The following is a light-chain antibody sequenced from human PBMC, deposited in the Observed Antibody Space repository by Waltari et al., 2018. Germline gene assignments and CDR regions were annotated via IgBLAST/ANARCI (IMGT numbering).Light chain of an antibody. CDR3: QQYNNWRT. V-gene: IGKV3-15*01. Sequence: EVLMTQSPPTLSVSPGERATLSCRASQIIARNLAWYQQKPGQAPRLLIYGASTRATDVPDRFSGSGSGTEFTLTISSLQSEDFAVYYCQQYNNWRTFGQGTKLEIK. J-gene: IGKJ2*01. CDR2: GAS. CDR1: QIIARN.